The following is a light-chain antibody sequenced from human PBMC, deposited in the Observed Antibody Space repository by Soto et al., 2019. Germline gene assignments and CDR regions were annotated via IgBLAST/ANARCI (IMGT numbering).Light chain of an antibody. V-gene: IGKV3-15*01. CDR3: QQYNNWPLT. CDR1: QSVSSN. CDR2: GAS. Sequence: EIVMTQSPATLSVSPGERATLSCRASQSVSSNLAWYQQKPGQAPRLLIYGASTRATGIPARFRGSGSGTEFTLTISSLQSEDFAVYYCQQYNNWPLTFGGGTKEEIK. J-gene: IGKJ4*01.